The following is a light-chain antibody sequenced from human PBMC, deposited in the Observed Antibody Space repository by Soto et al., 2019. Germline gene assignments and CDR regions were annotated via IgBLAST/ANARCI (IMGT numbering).Light chain of an antibody. CDR3: AAWEDSRSGDVV. V-gene: IGLV1-47*01. Sequence: QSVLTQPPSASGTPGQRVTISCSGSSSNIGSNYVYWYQQLPGTAPKLLIYRNNQRPSGVPARFSGSKSGTSASLAISGLRSEDEADYYCAAWEDSRSGDVVFGGGTKLTVL. J-gene: IGLJ2*01. CDR1: SSNIGSNY. CDR2: RNN.